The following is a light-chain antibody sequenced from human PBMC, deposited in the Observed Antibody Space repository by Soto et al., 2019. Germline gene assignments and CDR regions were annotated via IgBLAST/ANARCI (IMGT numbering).Light chain of an antibody. CDR3: PNYYSAPLT. CDR1: QDISNS. CDR2: ATS. V-gene: IGKV1-27*01. Sequence: DIQMTQSPSSLSASVGDRVTITCRASQDISNSLAWYQQKPGQVPKVLIYATSILQAGGPARFSGSGSGTDVTLTIISLQPEDVETYYCPNYYSAPLTFGGGTKVEI. J-gene: IGKJ4*01.